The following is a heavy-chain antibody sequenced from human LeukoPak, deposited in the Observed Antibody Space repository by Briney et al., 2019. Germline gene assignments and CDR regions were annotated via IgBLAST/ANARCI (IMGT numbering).Heavy chain of an antibody. CDR3: ARQSFRLWGGGWFDP. CDR1: GFTFDDYG. V-gene: IGHV3-7*01. D-gene: IGHD7-27*01. CDR2: IKQDGSEK. Sequence: GGSLRLSCAASGFTFDDYGMSWVRQAPGKGLEWVANIKQDGSEKYYVDSVKGRFTISRDNAKNSLYLQMNSLRAEDTAVYYCARQSFRLWGGGWFDPWGQGTLVTVSS. J-gene: IGHJ5*02.